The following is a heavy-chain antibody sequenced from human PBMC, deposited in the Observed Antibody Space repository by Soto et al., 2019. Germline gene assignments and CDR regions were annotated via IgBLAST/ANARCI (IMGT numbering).Heavy chain of an antibody. D-gene: IGHD1-26*01. J-gene: IGHJ6*02. CDR3: ARDRAPGWAYYYGMDV. CDR2: INPSSGST. CDR1: GDRFTSYY. V-gene: IGHV1-46*03. Sequence: GTSVKLSCEACGDRFTSYYMHWVRQAPKQGLEWMGIINPSSGSTSYAQKFQGRVTMTRDTSTSAVYMELSSLRSEDTAVYYCARDRAPGWAYYYGMDVWGQGNPGHRLL.